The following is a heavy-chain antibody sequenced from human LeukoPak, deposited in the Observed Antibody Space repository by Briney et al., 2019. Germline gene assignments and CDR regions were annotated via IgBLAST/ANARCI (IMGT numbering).Heavy chain of an antibody. Sequence: PSETLSLTCGVYGGSFSSYFWTWIRQSPAKGLEWIGEINQSGDTDYNPSLKSRANISIDTSRSQFSLTLSSVTAADTAMYYCARVLGIAVVPGATEDNYFDPWGQGTWSSSPQ. CDR1: GGSFSSYF. CDR3: ARVLGIAVVPGATEDNYFDP. J-gene: IGHJ5*02. V-gene: IGHV4-34*01. CDR2: INQSGDT. D-gene: IGHD2-2*01.